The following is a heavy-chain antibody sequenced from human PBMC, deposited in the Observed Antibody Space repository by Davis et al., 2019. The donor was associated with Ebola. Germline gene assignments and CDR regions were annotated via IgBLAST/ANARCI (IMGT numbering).Heavy chain of an antibody. D-gene: IGHD2-15*01. Sequence: PGGSLRLSRAASGFTLSSYWMSRVRQAPGKGLEWVANIKQDGSEKYYVGSVKGRFTISRDNAKNSLSLEMNSLRAEDTAVYYCARVGGNCYGYWGQGALASVSS. J-gene: IGHJ4*02. V-gene: IGHV3-7*01. CDR2: IKQDGSEK. CDR1: GFTLSSYW. CDR3: ARVGGNCYGY.